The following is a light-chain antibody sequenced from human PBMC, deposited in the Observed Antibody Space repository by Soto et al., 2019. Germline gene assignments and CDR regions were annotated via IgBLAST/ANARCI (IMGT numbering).Light chain of an antibody. J-gene: IGLJ2*01. CDR1: SSDVGGYNY. CDR2: DVT. CDR3: CSYAGSYTVV. Sequence: QSVLTQPRSVSGSPGQSVTISCTGTSSDVGGYNYVSWYQQHPGKAPKLMIYDVTKRPSGVTDRLSGSKSGNTASLTISGLQAEDEADYYCCSYAGSYTVVFGGGTKLTVL. V-gene: IGLV2-11*01.